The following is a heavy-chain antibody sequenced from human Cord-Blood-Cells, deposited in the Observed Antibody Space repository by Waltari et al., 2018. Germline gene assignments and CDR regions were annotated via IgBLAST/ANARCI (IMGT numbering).Heavy chain of an antibody. V-gene: IGHV1-24*01. Sequence: QVQLVQSGAEVKKPGASVKVSCKVSGYTLTDLSMHWVRQAPGKGLGWMGGFDPEDGETIYAQKFQGRVTMTEDTSTDTAYMELSSLRSEDTAVYYCATHVLPYSSDYYYYGMDVWGQGTTVTVSS. CDR3: ATHVLPYSSDYYYYGMDV. D-gene: IGHD6-19*01. CDR1: GYTLTDLS. J-gene: IGHJ6*02. CDR2: FDPEDGET.